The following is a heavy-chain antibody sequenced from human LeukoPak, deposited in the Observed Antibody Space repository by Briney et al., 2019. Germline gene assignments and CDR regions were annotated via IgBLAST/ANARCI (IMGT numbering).Heavy chain of an antibody. D-gene: IGHD3-3*01. CDR2: MNPNSGNT. CDR1: GYTFTSYD. V-gene: IGHV1-8*01. Sequence: ASVKVSCKASGYTFTSYDINWVRQATGQGLEWMGWMNPNSGNTGYAQKFQGRVTMTRNTSISTAYMELSSLRSEDTAVYYCARYVGVAKTFYYYYYYIDVWGKGTTVTVSS. CDR3: ARYVGVAKTFYYYYYYIDV. J-gene: IGHJ6*03.